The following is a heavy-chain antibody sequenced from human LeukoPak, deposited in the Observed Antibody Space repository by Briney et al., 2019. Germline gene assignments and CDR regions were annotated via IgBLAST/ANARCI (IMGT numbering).Heavy chain of an antibody. CDR3: AKDLREATGPFDY. Sequence: GGSLRLSCAASGLTFSSYAMSWVRQAPGKGLEWVSAISGSGGSTYYADSVKGRFTISRDNSKNTLYLQMNSLRAEDTAVYYCAKDLREATGPFDYLGQGTLVTVSS. CDR2: ISGSGGST. D-gene: IGHD1-26*01. J-gene: IGHJ4*02. V-gene: IGHV3-23*01. CDR1: GLTFSSYA.